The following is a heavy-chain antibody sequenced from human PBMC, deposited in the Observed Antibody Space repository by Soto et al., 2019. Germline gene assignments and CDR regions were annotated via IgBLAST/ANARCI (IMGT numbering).Heavy chain of an antibody. CDR3: ARSSYDSSAYRFDY. J-gene: IGHJ4*02. V-gene: IGHV1-8*01. CDR2: MNPNSLNT. Sequence: QVQLVQSGAEVKKPGASVKVSCKASGYTFTSYDINWVRQATGQGLEWMGWMNPNSLNTGYAHKFQGRVTITRNTSISTAYMELSSLRSEDTAVYYCARSSYDSSAYRFDYWGQGTLLTVSS. D-gene: IGHD3-22*01. CDR1: GYTFTSYD.